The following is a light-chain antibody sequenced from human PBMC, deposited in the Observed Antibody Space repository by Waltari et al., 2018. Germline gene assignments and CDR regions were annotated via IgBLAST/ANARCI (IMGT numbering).Light chain of an antibody. J-gene: IGKJ2*01. CDR1: QRVSSS. Sequence: ILMTQSPATLSVSQGERASLSCRASQRVSSSLAWYQQKPGQAPRLLIYGASTRATGIPARFSGSGSGTEFTLTISSLQSEDFAVYYCLQYNNWPPYTFGQGTKLEIK. CDR2: GAS. V-gene: IGKV3-15*01. CDR3: LQYNNWPPYT.